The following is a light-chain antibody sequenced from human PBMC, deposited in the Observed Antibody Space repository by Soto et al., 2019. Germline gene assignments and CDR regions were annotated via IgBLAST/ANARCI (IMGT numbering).Light chain of an antibody. CDR3: CSYAGSYTFYV. J-gene: IGLJ1*01. V-gene: IGLV2-11*01. Sequence: QSVLTQPRSLSGSPGQSVTISCTGAGSDVGGYNYVSWYQQHPGKAPKLMIYDVSKRPSGVPDRFSGSKSGNTASLTISGPQAADQADYYCCSYAGSYTFYVFGTGTKVTV. CDR1: GSDVGGYNY. CDR2: DVS.